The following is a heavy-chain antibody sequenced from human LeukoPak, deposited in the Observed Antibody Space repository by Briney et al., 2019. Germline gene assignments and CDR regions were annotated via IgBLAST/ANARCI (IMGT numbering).Heavy chain of an antibody. CDR1: GFIFISYG. Sequence: QPGRSLRLSCAASGFIFISYGMHWVRQAPGKGLGWVAVISYDGSNKYYADSVKGRFTISRDNSKNTLYLQMNSLRAEDTAVYYCAKDRGRYYGSGSFTSILDYWGQGTLVTVSS. J-gene: IGHJ4*02. V-gene: IGHV3-30*18. D-gene: IGHD3-10*01. CDR3: AKDRGRYYGSGSFTSILDY. CDR2: ISYDGSNK.